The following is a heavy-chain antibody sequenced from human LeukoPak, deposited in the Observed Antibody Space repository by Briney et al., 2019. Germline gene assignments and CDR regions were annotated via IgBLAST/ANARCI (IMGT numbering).Heavy chain of an antibody. CDR1: GFTFDDYA. V-gene: IGHV3-9*01. CDR2: ISWNSGSI. D-gene: IGHD2-15*01. J-gene: IGHJ6*02. Sequence: GGSLRLSCAASGFTFDDYAMHWVRQAPGKGLEWVSGISWNSGSIGYADSVKGRFTISRDNAKNSLYLQMNSLRAEDTASYYCAKALYCSGGSCYYGMDVWGQGTTVTVSS. CDR3: AKALYCSGGSCYYGMDV.